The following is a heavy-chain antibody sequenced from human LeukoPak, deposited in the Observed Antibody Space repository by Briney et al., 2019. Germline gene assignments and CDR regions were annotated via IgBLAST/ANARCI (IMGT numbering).Heavy chain of an antibody. Sequence: GSVKVSCKASGYTFTSYDINWVRQATGQGLEWMGWMNPNSGNTGYAQKFQGRVTITRNTSISTAYMELSSLRSEDTAVYYCARALGYYYDSIGWFDPWGQGTLVTVSS. D-gene: IGHD3-22*01. J-gene: IGHJ5*02. V-gene: IGHV1-8*03. CDR3: ARALGYYYDSIGWFDP. CDR1: GYTFTSYD. CDR2: MNPNSGNT.